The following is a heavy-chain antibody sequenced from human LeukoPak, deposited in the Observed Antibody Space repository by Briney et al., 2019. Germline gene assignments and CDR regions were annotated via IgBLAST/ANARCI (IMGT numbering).Heavy chain of an antibody. Sequence: XLRLXCXASXFXFSSYGMHWVRQAPGKGLEWVAVISYDGSNKYYADSVKGRFTISRDNSKITLYLQMNSLRAEDTAVYYCAKMSIAAAGTVYWGQGTLVTVSS. V-gene: IGHV3-30*18. CDR3: AKMSIAAAGTVY. CDR1: XFXFSSYG. D-gene: IGHD6-13*01. J-gene: IGHJ4*02. CDR2: ISYDGSNK.